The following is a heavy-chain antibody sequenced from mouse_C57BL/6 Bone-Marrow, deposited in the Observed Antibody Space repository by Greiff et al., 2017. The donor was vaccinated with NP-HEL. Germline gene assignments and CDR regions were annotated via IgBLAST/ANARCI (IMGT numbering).Heavy chain of an antibody. D-gene: IGHD3-3*01. CDR3: ARQSGTGWYFDV. V-gene: IGHV5-6*01. J-gene: IGHJ1*03. CDR2: ISSGGSYT. CDR1: GFTFSSYG. Sequence: EVQRVESGGDLVKPGGSLKLSCAASGFTFSSYGMSWVRQTPDKRLEWVATISSGGSYTYYPDSVKGRFTISRDNAKNTLYLQMSSLKSEDTAMYYCARQSGTGWYFDVWGTGTTVTVSS.